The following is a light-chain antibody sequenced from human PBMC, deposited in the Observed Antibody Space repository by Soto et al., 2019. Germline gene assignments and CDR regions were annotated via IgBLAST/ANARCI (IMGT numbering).Light chain of an antibody. CDR2: AAS. V-gene: IGKV1-39*01. Sequence: DSPMSQSPSSVSAYVEDRVTIHCRASQSISSYLNWYQQKPGKAPKLLIYAASSLQSGVPTRFSGSGSGTDFTLTISSLQPEDFATYYCQQTYTTPEITFGQGTLLEV. J-gene: IGKJ5*01. CDR1: QSISSY. CDR3: QQTYTTPEIT.